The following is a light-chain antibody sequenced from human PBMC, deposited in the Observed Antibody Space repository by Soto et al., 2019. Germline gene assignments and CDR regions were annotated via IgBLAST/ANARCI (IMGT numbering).Light chain of an antibody. CDR1: QSLLHSNGYVY. Sequence: EIVMTQSPLSLSVTPGEPASISCRSSQSLLHSNGYVYLDWYVQKPGQSPQLLIFLISNRASGVPDRCSGIGSGTDFTLKISRVEADDVGVYYCMQALQTPTFGQGTRLEIK. CDR2: LIS. CDR3: MQALQTPT. V-gene: IGKV2-28*01. J-gene: IGKJ5*01.